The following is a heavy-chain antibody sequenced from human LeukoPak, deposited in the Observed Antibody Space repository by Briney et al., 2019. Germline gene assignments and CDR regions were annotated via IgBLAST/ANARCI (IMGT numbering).Heavy chain of an antibody. D-gene: IGHD2-15*01. V-gene: IGHV2-5*01. CDR2: IYWNDDK. CDR1: GFSLSTSGVG. J-gene: IGHJ5*02. CDR3: AHRRSGYCSGGSCYNDWFDP. Sequence: SGPTLVNPTQTLTLTCTFSGFSLSTSGVGVGWIRQPPGKALEWLALIYWNDDKRYSPSLKSRLTITKDTSKNQVVLTMTNMDPVDTATYYCAHRRSGYCSGGSCYNDWFDPWGQGTLVTVSS.